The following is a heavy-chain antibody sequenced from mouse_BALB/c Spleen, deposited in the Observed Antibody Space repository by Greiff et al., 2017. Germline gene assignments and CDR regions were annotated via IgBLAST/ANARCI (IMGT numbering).Heavy chain of an antibody. Sequence: VKLKESGPGLVAPSQRLSITCTVSGFSLTSYGVHWVRQPPGKGLEWLGVIWAGGSTNYNSALMSRLSISKDNSKSQVFLKMNSLQTDDTAMYYCARDERLRRYAMDYWGQGTSVTVSS. CDR3: ARDERLRRYAMDY. CDR2: IWAGGST. D-gene: IGHD2-4*01. CDR1: GFSLTSYG. J-gene: IGHJ4*01. V-gene: IGHV2-9*02.